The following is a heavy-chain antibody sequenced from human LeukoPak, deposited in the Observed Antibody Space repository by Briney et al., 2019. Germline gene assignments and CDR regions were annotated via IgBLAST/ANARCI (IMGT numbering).Heavy chain of an antibody. J-gene: IGHJ4*02. CDR2: IYYRGST. Sequence: SETLSLTCTVSGGSISSYYWSWIRQPPGKGLEWIGYIYYRGSTNYNPSLKSRVTISVDTSKNQFSLKLSSVTAADTAVYYCARQDQSYFDYWGQGTLVTVSS. V-gene: IGHV4-59*08. D-gene: IGHD2-2*01. CDR3: ARQDQSYFDY. CDR1: GGSISSYY.